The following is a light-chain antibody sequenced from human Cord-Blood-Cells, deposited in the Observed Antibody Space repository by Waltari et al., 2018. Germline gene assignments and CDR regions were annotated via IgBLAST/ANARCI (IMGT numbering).Light chain of an antibody. V-gene: IGLV3-19*01. CDR1: SLRSYY. J-gene: IGLJ2*01. Sequence: SSELTQDPAVSVALGQTVRITCQGDSLRSYYASWYQQKPGQALVLVIYGKNNQPSGIPDRFSGSSSGNTASLTITGAQAEDEADYYCNSRDSSGNHVVFGGGTKLTVL. CDR3: NSRDSSGNHVV. CDR2: GKN.